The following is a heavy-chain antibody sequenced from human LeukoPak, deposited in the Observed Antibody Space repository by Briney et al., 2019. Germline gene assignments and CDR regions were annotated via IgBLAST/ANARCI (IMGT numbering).Heavy chain of an antibody. CDR1: GGSIRSYY. CDR3: ARDRRYSSSENFDY. J-gene: IGHJ4*02. CDR2: IYTSGST. V-gene: IGHV4-4*07. D-gene: IGHD6-6*01. Sequence: SETLSLTCTVSGGSIRSYYWSWIRQPAGKGLEWIGRIYTSGSTNYNPSLKSRVTMSVDTSKNQFSLKLSSVTAADTAVYYCARDRRYSSSENFDYWGQGTLVTVSS.